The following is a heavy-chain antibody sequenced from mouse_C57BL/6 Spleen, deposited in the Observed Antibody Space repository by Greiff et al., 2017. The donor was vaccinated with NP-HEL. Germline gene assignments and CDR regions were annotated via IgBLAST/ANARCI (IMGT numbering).Heavy chain of an antibody. CDR2: IDPETGGT. Sequence: VKLLESGAELVRPGASVTLSCKASGYTFTDYEMHWVKQTPVHGLEWIGAIDPETGGTAYNQKFKGKAILTADKSSSTAYMELRSLTSEDSAVYYCTRSGVYYGSSGGWFAYWGQGTLVTVSA. CDR1: GYTFTDYE. CDR3: TRSGVYYGSSGGWFAY. J-gene: IGHJ3*01. D-gene: IGHD1-1*01. V-gene: IGHV1-15*01.